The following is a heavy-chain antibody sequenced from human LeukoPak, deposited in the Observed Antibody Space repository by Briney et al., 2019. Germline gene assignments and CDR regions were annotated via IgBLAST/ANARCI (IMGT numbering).Heavy chain of an antibody. J-gene: IGHJ4*02. CDR1: GFTFDDYA. Sequence: PGRSLRLSCAASGFTFDDYAMHWVRQAPGKGLEWVSGISWNSGSIGYADSVKGRFTISRDNAKNSLYLQMNSLRAEDMALYYFAKGPSGWYGFDYWGQGTLVTVSS. D-gene: IGHD6-19*01. CDR3: AKGPSGWYGFDY. CDR2: ISWNSGSI. V-gene: IGHV3-9*03.